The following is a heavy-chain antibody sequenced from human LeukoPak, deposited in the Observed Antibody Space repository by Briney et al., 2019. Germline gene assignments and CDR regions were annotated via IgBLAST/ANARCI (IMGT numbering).Heavy chain of an antibody. CDR3: AREGSLAFDY. J-gene: IGHJ4*02. D-gene: IGHD3-10*01. CDR1: GFTFSSYA. V-gene: IGHV3-23*01. CDR2: INVSGART. Sequence: GGSLRLSCAASGFTFSSYAMSWVRQAPGKGLEWVSDINVSGARTYYADSVKGRFTISRHNSKNTLYLQMNSLRAEDTAVYYCAREGSLAFDYWGQGTLVTVSS.